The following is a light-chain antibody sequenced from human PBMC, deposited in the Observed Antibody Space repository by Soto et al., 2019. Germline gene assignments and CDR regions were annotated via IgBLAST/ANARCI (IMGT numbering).Light chain of an antibody. CDR2: KAS. CDR1: QSIDSW. V-gene: IGKV1-5*03. J-gene: IGKJ1*01. CDR3: QQYNTSPWT. Sequence: DLQMTQSPSTLSASLGARFTSTCRASQSIDSWVAWYQLKPGKARKFLIYKASTLQSGVPSRFGGSGSGTEFTLTISNLQPDDFATYYCQQYNTSPWTVGQGTKVEIK.